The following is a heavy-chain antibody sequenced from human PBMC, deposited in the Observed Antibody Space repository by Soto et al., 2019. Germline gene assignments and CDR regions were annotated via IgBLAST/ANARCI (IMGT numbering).Heavy chain of an antibody. CDR2: IDYSGST. D-gene: IGHD5-12*01. CDR1: GGSISSTSYY. Sequence: SETLSLTCTVSGGSISSTSYYWGWIRQPPGKGLEWIGSIDYSGSTYYDPSLKGRVAISVDTSKNQFSLKLSSLSGGGTAMYDCATYGTSGSASGASYYYYGKDVWRQGSRVRVS. J-gene: IGHJ6*02. V-gene: IGHV4-39*01. CDR3: ATYGTSGSASGASYYYYGKDV.